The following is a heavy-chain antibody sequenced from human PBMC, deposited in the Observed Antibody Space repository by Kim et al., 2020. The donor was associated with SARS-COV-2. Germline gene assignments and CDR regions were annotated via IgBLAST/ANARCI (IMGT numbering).Heavy chain of an antibody. CDR2: IYYSGST. CDR1: GGSISSSSYY. CDR3: ARLRRSPSSAFDI. D-gene: IGHD2-2*01. J-gene: IGHJ3*02. Sequence: SETLSLTCTVSGGSISSSSYYWGWIRQPPGKGLEWIGSIYYSGSTYYNPSLKSRVTISVDTSKNQFSLKLSSVTAADTAVYYCARLRRSPSSAFDIWGQGTMVTVSS. V-gene: IGHV4-39*01.